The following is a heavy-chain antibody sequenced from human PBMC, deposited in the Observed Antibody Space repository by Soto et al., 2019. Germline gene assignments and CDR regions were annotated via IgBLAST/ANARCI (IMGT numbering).Heavy chain of an antibody. V-gene: IGHV4-30-4*01. J-gene: IGHJ2*01. CDR2: ILDSVST. CDR3: ARQIMPLTSDWYFDL. CDR1: GGSISGGVHS. D-gene: IGHD4-17*01. Sequence: QVQLQESGPGLVKPSETLSLTCTVSGGSISGGVHSWSWIRQPPGKGLAWIGHILDSVSTYYNPSLKSRLTILVDTSKYQFALRLSSVTAADAAVYYWARQIMPLTSDWYFDLWGRGTLVTVSS.